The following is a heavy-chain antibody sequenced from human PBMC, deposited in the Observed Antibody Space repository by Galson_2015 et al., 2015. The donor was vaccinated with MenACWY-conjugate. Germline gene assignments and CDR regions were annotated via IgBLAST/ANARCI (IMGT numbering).Heavy chain of an antibody. D-gene: IGHD1-26*01. CDR2: INPGGSST. Sequence: SLRLSCAASGFIFNTYWMHWVRQAPGKGLVLVSRINPGGSSTTYADSVKDRFTISRDNAKNTLYLQMNSLRPEDTAVFYCAKTRGASFYFDSRGQGTLVTVSS. V-gene: IGHV3-74*01. CDR1: GFIFNTYW. J-gene: IGHJ4*02. CDR3: AKTRGASFYFDS.